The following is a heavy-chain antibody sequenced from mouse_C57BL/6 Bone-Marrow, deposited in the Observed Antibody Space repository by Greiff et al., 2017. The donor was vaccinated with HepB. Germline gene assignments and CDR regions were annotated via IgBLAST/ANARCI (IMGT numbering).Heavy chain of an antibody. V-gene: IGHV5-6*02. CDR3: AREGIYYPYFDY. CDR2: ISSGGSYT. CDR1: GFTFSSYG. Sequence: DVMLVESGGDLVKPGGSLKLSCAASGFTFSSYGMSWVRQTPDKRLEWVATISSGGSYTYYPDSVKGRFTISRDNAKNTLYLQMSSLKSEDTAMNYCAREGIYYPYFDYWGQGTTLTVSS. J-gene: IGHJ2*01. D-gene: IGHD2-1*01.